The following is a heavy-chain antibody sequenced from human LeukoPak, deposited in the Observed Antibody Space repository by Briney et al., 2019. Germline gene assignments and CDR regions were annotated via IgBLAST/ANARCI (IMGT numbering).Heavy chain of an antibody. CDR2: IIPIFGTA. CDR1: GGTFSSYA. V-gene: IGHV1-69*05. CDR3: ARTNDYGDYALLF. D-gene: IGHD4-17*01. J-gene: IGHJ4*02. Sequence: EASVKVSCKASGGTFSSYAISWVRQAPGQGREGMGGIIPIFGTANYAQKFQGRVTITTDESTSTAYMELSSLRSEDTAVYYFARTNDYGDYALLFWGQGTLVTVSS.